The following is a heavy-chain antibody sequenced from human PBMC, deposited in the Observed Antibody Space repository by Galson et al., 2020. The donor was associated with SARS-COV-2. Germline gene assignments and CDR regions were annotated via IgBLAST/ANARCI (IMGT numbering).Heavy chain of an antibody. CDR2: ISHIGGT. Sequence: SETLSLTCAASGTSISGGSYSWNWIRQPPGKGLERIWYISHIGGTYYNPSLKSRVTISGDRSKNQFSLRLSSVTAADAAVYFCARLHYGEYAPEAFDIWGPGTRVTVAS. CDR3: ARLHYGEYAPEAFDI. J-gene: IGHJ3*02. CDR1: GTSISGGSYS. D-gene: IGHD4-17*01. V-gene: IGHV4-30-2*01.